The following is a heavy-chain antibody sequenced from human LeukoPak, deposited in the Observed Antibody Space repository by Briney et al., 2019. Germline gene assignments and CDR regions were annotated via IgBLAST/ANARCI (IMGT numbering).Heavy chain of an antibody. Sequence: GGSLRLSCVASGFTFSSYSMNWVRQAPGKELEWVSSISSSSSYIYYADSVKGRFTISRDNAKNSLYLQMNSLRAEDTAVYYCTTEWDTMITQRDDLGWRVDPGAKIDAFDIWGQGTMVTVSS. CDR1: GFTFSSYS. V-gene: IGHV3-21*04. J-gene: IGHJ3*02. D-gene: IGHD3-22*01. CDR2: ISSSSSYI. CDR3: TTEWDTMITQRDDLGWRVDPGAKIDAFDI.